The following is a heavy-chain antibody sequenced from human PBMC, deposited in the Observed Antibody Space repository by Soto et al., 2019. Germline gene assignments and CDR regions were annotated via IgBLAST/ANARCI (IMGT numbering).Heavy chain of an antibody. CDR2: VNPSGGST. J-gene: IGHJ1*01. D-gene: IGHD2-15*01. CDR1: GYLFTAYS. CDR3: AREENCSGGTCYSEYFHR. Sequence: VASVKVSCKASGYLFTAYSMHWVRLAPGQGLEWMGVVNPSGGSTKYAQNFQGRVTMTRDTSTTTIYMELSSLRFDDTAIYYCAREENCSGGTCYSEYFHRWGQGTLVTVSS. V-gene: IGHV1-46*01.